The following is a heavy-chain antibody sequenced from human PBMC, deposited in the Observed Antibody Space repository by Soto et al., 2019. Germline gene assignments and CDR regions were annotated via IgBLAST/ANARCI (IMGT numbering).Heavy chain of an antibody. Sequence: QVQLQESGPGLVKPSETLSLTCSVSGGSISGYYWSWIRQPPGKGLEWIGYIYDTGSTKDNTSLKSRVNISIDTYKNQFSLRLSSVTAADTAVYECASEQWLVRGVFDYWGQGTLVTVSS. V-gene: IGHV4-59*01. CDR1: GGSISGYY. CDR2: IYDTGST. J-gene: IGHJ4*02. CDR3: ASEQWLVRGVFDY. D-gene: IGHD6-19*01.